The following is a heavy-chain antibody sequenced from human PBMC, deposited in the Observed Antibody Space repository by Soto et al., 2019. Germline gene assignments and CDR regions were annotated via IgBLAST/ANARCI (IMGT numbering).Heavy chain of an antibody. D-gene: IGHD2-15*01. CDR2: IYHSGRT. CDR3: AGSPSSINFDF. CDR1: GASTSSSNW. V-gene: IGHV4-4*02. J-gene: IGHJ4*02. Sequence: TSETLSLTCSVSGASTSSSNWWSWVRQPPGKGLEWIGEIYHSGRTYYNPSLESRATISVDTSKNQFSLKLGSVTAADTAVYYCAGSPSSINFDFWGQGAQVTVSS.